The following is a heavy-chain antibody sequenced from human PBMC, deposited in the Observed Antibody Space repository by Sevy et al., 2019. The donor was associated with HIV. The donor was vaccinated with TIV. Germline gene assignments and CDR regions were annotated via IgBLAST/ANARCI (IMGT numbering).Heavy chain of an antibody. Sequence: GGSLRLSCAASGFSIGDEIMNWVRQAPGKGLEWVAILSHVGGSDYYADSVKGRFTISRDTSKNTLYLEMNRLRREDTAAYYCARLSSCGGDCYYLDFWGQGTLVTVSS. D-gene: IGHD2-21*02. V-gene: IGHV3-30-3*01. CDR1: GFSIGDEI. CDR2: LSHVGGSD. J-gene: IGHJ4*02. CDR3: ARLSSCGGDCYYLDF.